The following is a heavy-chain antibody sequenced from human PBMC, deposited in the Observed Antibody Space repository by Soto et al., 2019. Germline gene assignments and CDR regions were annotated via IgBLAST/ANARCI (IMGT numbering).Heavy chain of an antibody. CDR3: AKVTGGDSSGFGEVDY. CDR1: GFTFSSYA. V-gene: IGHV3-23*01. Sequence: GGSLRLSCAASGFTFSSYAMSWVRQAPGKGLEWVSAISGSGGSTYYADSVKGRFTISRDNSKNTLYLQMNSLRAEDTAVYYCAKVTGGDSSGFGEVDYWGQGTLVTVSS. J-gene: IGHJ4*02. D-gene: IGHD3-22*01. CDR2: ISGSGGST.